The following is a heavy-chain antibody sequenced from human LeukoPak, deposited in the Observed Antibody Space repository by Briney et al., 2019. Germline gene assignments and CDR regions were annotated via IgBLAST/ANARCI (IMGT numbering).Heavy chain of an antibody. D-gene: IGHD5-18*01. V-gene: IGHV1-46*01. CDR2: INPTGGNT. Sequence: ASVKVSCKASENTFTTNYVHWVRQAPGQGPEWMGIINPTGGNTLYAQKFQGRVTMTRETSTSTVYMELSSLRYEDMAVYYCAGRDKYSFGPGYWGQGTLVTVSS. CDR1: ENTFTTNY. J-gene: IGHJ4*02. CDR3: AGRDKYSFGPGY.